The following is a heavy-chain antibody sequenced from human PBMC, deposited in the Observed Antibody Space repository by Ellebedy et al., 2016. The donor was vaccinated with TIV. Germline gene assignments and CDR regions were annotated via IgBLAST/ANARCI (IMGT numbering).Heavy chain of an antibody. J-gene: IGHJ4*02. CDR1: GYTFTGYY. V-gene: IGHV1-2*04. CDR3: ARSKSQYYDFWSGYLN. D-gene: IGHD3-3*01. CDR2: INPNSGGT. Sequence: ASVKVSCXASGYTFTGYYMHWVRQAPGQGLEWMGWINPNSGGTNYAQKFQSWVTMTRDTSISTAYMELSRLRSDDTAVYYCARSKSQYYDFWSGYLNWGQGTLVTVSS.